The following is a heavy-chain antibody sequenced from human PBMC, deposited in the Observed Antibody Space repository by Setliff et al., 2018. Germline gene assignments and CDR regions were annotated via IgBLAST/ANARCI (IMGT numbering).Heavy chain of an antibody. CDR1: VTRGSFSGYY. Sequence: SETLSLTCGVFVTRGSFSGYYWNWIRQPAGQGLEWIGQIYTSWSTNYNPSLKSRVTMSVDTSKNQSSLELTSVTAADTAVYYCARMSGFLYLDVWGNGTTVTVSS. D-gene: IGHD3-3*01. CDR2: IYTSWST. V-gene: IGHV4-4*07. J-gene: IGHJ6*03. CDR3: ARMSGFLYLDV.